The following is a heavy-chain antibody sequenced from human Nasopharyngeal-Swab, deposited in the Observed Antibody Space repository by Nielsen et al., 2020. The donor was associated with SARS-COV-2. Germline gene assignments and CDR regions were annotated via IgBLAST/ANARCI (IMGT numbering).Heavy chain of an antibody. Sequence: GESLKTSCAASGFTFDDFAMHWVRQVPGKGLEWVSLISWDGGSTFYADSVKGRFTISRDSGKDSLYLQMNSLRAEDTAFYYCAKDTASYYYAMDVWGRGTTVTVSS. D-gene: IGHD5-18*01. V-gene: IGHV3-43D*03. CDR3: AKDTASYYYAMDV. J-gene: IGHJ6*02. CDR2: ISWDGGST. CDR1: GFTFDDFA.